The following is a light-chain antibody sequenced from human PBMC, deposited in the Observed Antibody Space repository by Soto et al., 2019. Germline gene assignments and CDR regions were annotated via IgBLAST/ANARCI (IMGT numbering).Light chain of an antibody. CDR1: SSNIGDYH. Sequence: QSVLTQPPSASGTPGQRVTISCSGSSSNIGDYHVHWYQQLPGAAPKVLIHSSHQRPSGVPDRFSGSKSDTSASLAISGLQSEDEADYYCAAWDDSLNGVVFGGGTKLTVL. V-gene: IGLV1-44*01. CDR3: AAWDDSLNGVV. CDR2: SSH. J-gene: IGLJ2*01.